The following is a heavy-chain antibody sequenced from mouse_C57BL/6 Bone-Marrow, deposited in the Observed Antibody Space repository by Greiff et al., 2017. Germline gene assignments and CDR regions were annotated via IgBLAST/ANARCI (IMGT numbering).Heavy chain of an antibody. Sequence: QVQLQQPGAELVRPGSSVKLSCKASGYTFTSYWMDWVKQRPGQGLEWIGNIYPSDSETHYNQKFKDKATLTVDKSSSTAYMQLSSLTSEDSAVYYCARSGGGHYLDYWGQGTTLTVSS. CDR3: ARSGGGHYLDY. D-gene: IGHD1-1*02. V-gene: IGHV1-61*01. CDR2: IYPSDSET. J-gene: IGHJ2*01. CDR1: GYTFTSYW.